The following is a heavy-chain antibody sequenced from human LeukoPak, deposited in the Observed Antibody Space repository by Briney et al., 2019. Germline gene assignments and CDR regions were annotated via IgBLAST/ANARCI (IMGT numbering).Heavy chain of an antibody. CDR2: IYYSGST. CDR3: AKGPTTGYGYPSWFDT. CDR1: GGSISSGGYS. V-gene: IGHV4-30-4*07. J-gene: IGHJ5*02. Sequence: SETLSLTCAVSGGSISSGGYSWSWIRQPPGKGLEWIGYIYYSGSTYYNPSLKSRVTISVDTSKDQFSLKLSSVTAADTAVYYCAKGPTTGYGYPSWFDTWGQGTLVTVSS. D-gene: IGHD5-18*01.